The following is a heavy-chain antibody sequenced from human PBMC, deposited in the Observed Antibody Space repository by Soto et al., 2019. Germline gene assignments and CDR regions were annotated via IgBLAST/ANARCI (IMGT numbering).Heavy chain of an antibody. Sequence: GGSLRLSCAASGFTFSGYWMHWVRQATGKGLVWVSRINSDGSSTSYADSVKGRFTISRDNAKNTLYLQMNSLRAEDTAVYYCVRTSLVVAAATREDYWGQGTLVTVSS. D-gene: IGHD2-15*01. CDR1: GFTFSGYW. CDR3: VRTSLVVAAATREDY. J-gene: IGHJ4*02. V-gene: IGHV3-74*01. CDR2: INSDGSST.